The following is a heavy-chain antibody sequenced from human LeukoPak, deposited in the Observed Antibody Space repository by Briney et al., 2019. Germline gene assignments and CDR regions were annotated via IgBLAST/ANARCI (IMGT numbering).Heavy chain of an antibody. CDR1: GYGFTIYW. V-gene: IGHV5-51*01. CDR2: IYPGDSDT. D-gene: IGHD3-22*01. J-gene: IGHJ4*02. CDR3: ATLYYYDGSGFRH. Sequence: GESLKISCKGSGYGFTIYWIGWVRQMPGKGLEWLGIIYPGDSDTKYSPSFQGQVTISADKSISTAYLQWSSLKVSDTAMYYCATLYYYDGSGFRHWGQGTLVTVSS.